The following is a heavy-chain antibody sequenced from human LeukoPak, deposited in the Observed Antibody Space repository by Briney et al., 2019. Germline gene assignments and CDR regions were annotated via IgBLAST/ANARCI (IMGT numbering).Heavy chain of an antibody. D-gene: IGHD5-18*01. Sequence: PGGSLRLSCAASGVTFNNYAMNWVRQAPGKGLEWVSSISGSGGSTYYADSVKGRFTISRDNSRNTLYLQMNSLRAEDTAVYSCAKSEGYNYGYPLDYWGQGTLVTVSS. V-gene: IGHV3-23*01. CDR1: GVTFNNYA. CDR3: AKSEGYNYGYPLDY. CDR2: ISGSGGST. J-gene: IGHJ4*02.